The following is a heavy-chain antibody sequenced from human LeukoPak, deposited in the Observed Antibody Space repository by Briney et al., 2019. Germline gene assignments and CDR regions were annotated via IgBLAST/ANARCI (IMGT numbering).Heavy chain of an antibody. CDR1: GFTFSTFA. CDR3: VKDEVYLDSGGYATPDTTLDY. V-gene: IGHV3-33*06. CDR2: TWYNGGNK. Sequence: HAGGSLRLSCAASGFTFSTFAMSWVRQAPGKGLEWVAVTWYNGGNKYYADSERARFSVSRDNSKNTVYLQMNSLRVEETAVYYCVKDEVYLDSGGYATPDTTLDYWGQGTLVTVSS. D-gene: IGHD3-22*01. J-gene: IGHJ4*02.